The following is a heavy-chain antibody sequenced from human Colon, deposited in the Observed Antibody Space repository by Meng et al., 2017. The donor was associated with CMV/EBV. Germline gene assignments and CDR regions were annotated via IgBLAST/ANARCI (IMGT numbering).Heavy chain of an antibody. J-gene: IGHJ4*02. CDR1: GFTVSSNY. CDR2: IYSGGST. V-gene: IGHV3-53*01. D-gene: IGHD6-13*01. Sequence: GGSLRLSCAASGFTVSSNYMRWVRQAPGKGLEWVSVIYSGGSTYYADSVKGRFTISRDNSKNTLYLQMNSLRAEDTAGYYCDRGSRPYYFDYWGQGTLVTVSS. CDR3: DRGSRPYYFDY.